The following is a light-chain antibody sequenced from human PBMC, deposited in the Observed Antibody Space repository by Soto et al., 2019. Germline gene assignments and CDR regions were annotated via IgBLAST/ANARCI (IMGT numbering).Light chain of an antibody. CDR2: DVT. Sequence: QSVLTQPASVSESPGQSITISCTGTSSDVGDNNYVSWYQQHPGKAPKLMIYDVTHRPSGISNRFSGSKSGNTASLTISGLQAEDEADYYCISYASSSTLYVFGTGTKVTVL. CDR1: SSDVGDNNY. V-gene: IGLV2-14*01. CDR3: ISYASSSTLYV. J-gene: IGLJ1*01.